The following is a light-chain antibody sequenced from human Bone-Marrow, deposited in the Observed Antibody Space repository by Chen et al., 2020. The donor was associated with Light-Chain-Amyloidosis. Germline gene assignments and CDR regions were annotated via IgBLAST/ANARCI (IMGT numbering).Light chain of an antibody. CDR2: DDS. V-gene: IGLV3-21*02. CDR3: QVWERRSDCPV. J-gene: IGLJ3*02. CDR1: NIGTTS. Sequence: SYVLTQPSSVSVAPGQTATIACGGNNIGTTSVHWYQQTPGQAPLLVVYDDSDRPSGIPERLSGANSGNTATLTISRVDAGDEADYYCQVWERRSDCPVFGGGTKLTVL.